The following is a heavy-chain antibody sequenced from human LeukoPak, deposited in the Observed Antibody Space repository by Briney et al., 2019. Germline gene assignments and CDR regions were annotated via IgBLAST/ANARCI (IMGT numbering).Heavy chain of an antibody. D-gene: IGHD5-18*01. CDR2: IYYSGST. V-gene: IGHV4-39*01. CDR1: GGSISSSSYY. J-gene: IGHJ6*03. Sequence: SETLSLTCTVSGGSISSSSYYWGWIRQPPGKGLEWIGSIYYSGSTYYNPSLKSRVTISVDTSKNQFSLKLSSVTAADTAVYYCARRGYSYGAHYYYMDVWGKGTTVTVSS. CDR3: ARRGYSYGAHYYYMDV.